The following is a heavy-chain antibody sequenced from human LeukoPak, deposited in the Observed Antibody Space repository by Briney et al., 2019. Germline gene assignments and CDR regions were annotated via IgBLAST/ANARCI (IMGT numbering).Heavy chain of an antibody. CDR1: GYTFINYG. Sequence: ASVKVSCKASGYTFINYGISWVRQAPGQGLEWMGWIYPYTGNTNYAQMVQGRVTMTTDTSTRTAYMELTSLTSDDTAVYYCARVGAAPGHFDYWGQGTQLTVSS. D-gene: IGHD6-13*01. CDR3: ARVGAAPGHFDY. V-gene: IGHV1-18*01. CDR2: IYPYTGNT. J-gene: IGHJ4*02.